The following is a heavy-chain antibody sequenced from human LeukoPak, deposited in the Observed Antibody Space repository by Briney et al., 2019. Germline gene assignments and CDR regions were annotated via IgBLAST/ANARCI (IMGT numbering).Heavy chain of an antibody. J-gene: IGHJ4*02. D-gene: IGHD3-16*01. Sequence: GGSLRLSCAASGFTFSSYGMHWVRQAPGKGLEWVAFIRYDGSNKYYADSVEGRFTISRDNSKNTLYLQMNSLRAEDAAVYYCAKDQHEYGVMAFWGQGTLVTVSS. CDR3: AKDQHEYGVMAF. CDR1: GFTFSSYG. V-gene: IGHV3-30*02. CDR2: IRYDGSNK.